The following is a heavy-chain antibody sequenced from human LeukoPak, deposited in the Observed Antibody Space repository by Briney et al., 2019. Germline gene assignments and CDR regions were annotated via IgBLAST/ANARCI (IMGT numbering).Heavy chain of an antibody. V-gene: IGHV3-30*18. CDR2: ISYDGSNK. CDR1: GFTFSSYG. Sequence: GRSLRHSCAASGFTFSSYGMHWVRQAPGKGLEWVAVISYDGSNKYYADSVKGRFTISRDNSKNTLYLQMNSLRAEDTAVYYCAKASDPEYFDYWGQGTLVTVSS. J-gene: IGHJ4*02. CDR3: AKASDPEYFDY.